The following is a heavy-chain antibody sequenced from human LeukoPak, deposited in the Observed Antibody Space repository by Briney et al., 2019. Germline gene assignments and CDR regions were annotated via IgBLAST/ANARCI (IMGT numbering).Heavy chain of an antibody. D-gene: IGHD2-15*01. CDR3: ASGSIVVVVAATPRMYY. Sequence: AGGSLRLSCAASGFTFSSYAMHWVRQAPGKGLEWVAVISYDGSNKYYADSVKGRFTISRDNSKNTLYLQMNSLRAEDTAVYYCASGSIVVVVAATPRMYYWGQGTLVTVSS. J-gene: IGHJ4*02. CDR1: GFTFSSYA. CDR2: ISYDGSNK. V-gene: IGHV3-30-3*01.